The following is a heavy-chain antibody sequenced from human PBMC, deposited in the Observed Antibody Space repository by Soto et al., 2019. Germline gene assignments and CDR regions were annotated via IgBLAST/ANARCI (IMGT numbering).Heavy chain of an antibody. D-gene: IGHD6-13*01. V-gene: IGHV5-10-1*01. CDR3: AGYLAAARSWFDP. Sequence: GESLKISCKGSGYSLTSYWISWVRQMPGKGLEWMGRIDPSDSYTNYSPSFQGHVTISADKSISTAYLQWSSLKASDTAMYYCAGYLAAARSWFDPWGQGTLVTVSS. CDR1: GYSLTSYW. CDR2: IDPSDSYT. J-gene: IGHJ5*02.